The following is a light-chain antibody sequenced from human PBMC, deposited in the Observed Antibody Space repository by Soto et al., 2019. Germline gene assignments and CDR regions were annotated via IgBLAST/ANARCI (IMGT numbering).Light chain of an antibody. CDR2: GAS. V-gene: IGKV3-20*01. J-gene: IGKJ5*01. CDR1: QSVGTR. CDR3: QHYGISPVT. Sequence: TVLTQSPDTLPLSPGERATLSCWASQSVGTRLAWYQQRPGQPPRLLISGASSRATGIPDRFSGSGSATDFTLTISRLEPEDFALYYCQHYGISPVTFGQGTRLEIK.